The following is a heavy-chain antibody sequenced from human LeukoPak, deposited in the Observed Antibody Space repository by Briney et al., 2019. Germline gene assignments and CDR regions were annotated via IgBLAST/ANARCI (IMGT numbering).Heavy chain of an antibody. CDR2: IYNAGRT. J-gene: IGHJ5*02. CDR3: ARDLPSYYFGSGNIFDP. CDR1: GGSISNYY. V-gene: IGHV4-4*07. D-gene: IGHD3-10*01. Sequence: SETLSLTCTVSGGSISNYYWSWIRQPAARGLEWIGCIYNAGRTNYNASLTSRVTMSVDTSNNQFSLQLSSVTAADTAVYYCARDLPSYYFGSGNIFDPWGQGILVTVSS.